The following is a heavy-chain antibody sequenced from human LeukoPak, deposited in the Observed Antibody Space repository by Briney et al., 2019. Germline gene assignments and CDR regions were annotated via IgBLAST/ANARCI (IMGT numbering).Heavy chain of an antibody. V-gene: IGHV3-23*01. CDR2: ISGSGGST. CDR3: AKDRIIVIPGPYSWLDS. J-gene: IGHJ5*01. D-gene: IGHD1-26*01. CDR1: GFTFRSYA. Sequence: GGSLRLSCAASGFTFRSYAMSWVRQAPGKGLEWVSAISGSGGSTYYADSVKGRSTISRDNSKNTLYLQMNSLRAEDTALYFCAKDRIIVIPGPYSWLDSWGQGALVTVSS.